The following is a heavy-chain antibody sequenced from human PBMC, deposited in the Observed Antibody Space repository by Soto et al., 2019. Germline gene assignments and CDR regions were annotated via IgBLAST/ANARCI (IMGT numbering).Heavy chain of an antibody. CDR3: ARENNFDWLLQSLSYGMDV. J-gene: IGHJ6*02. CDR2: INPSGGST. Sequence: QVQLVQSGAEVKKPGASVKVSCKASGYTFTSYYMHWVRQAPGQGLEWMGIINPSGGSTSYAQKFQGRVTMTRDTSTSTVYMELSSLRSEDTAVYYCARENNFDWLLQSLSYGMDVWGQGTTVTVSS. V-gene: IGHV1-46*01. CDR1: GYTFTSYY. D-gene: IGHD3-9*01.